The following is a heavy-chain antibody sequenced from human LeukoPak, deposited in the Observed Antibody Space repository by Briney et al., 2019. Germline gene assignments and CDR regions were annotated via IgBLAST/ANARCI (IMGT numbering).Heavy chain of an antibody. CDR1: GFTFSSCA. CDR3: AKDPRGNYVARLDP. V-gene: IGHV3-23*01. Sequence: GGSLRLSCAVSGFTFSSCAMSWVRQAPGKGLEWVSGISASGATPHYADSVKGRFTITRDNSKNTLYLQMNSLRAEDTAKYYCAKDPRGNYVARLDPWGQGTLVTVSS. CDR2: ISASGATP. J-gene: IGHJ5*02. D-gene: IGHD3-10*02.